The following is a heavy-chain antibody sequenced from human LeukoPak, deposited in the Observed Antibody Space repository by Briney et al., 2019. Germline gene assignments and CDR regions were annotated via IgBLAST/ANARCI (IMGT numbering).Heavy chain of an antibody. CDR3: VSAYGGLLDY. CDR1: GFTFSTYE. J-gene: IGHJ4*02. CDR2: ISGSGTTI. Sequence: PGGSLRLSCAASGFTFSTYEMNWVRQVPGKGLEWVSYISGSGTTIYYADSVKGRFAISRDNTKNSMYLQMNSLRAEDTAVYYCVSAYGGLLDYWVQGTLVTVSS. V-gene: IGHV3-48*03. D-gene: IGHD3-16*01.